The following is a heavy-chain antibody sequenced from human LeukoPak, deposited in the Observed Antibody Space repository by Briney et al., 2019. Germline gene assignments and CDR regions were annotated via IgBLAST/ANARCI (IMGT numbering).Heavy chain of an antibody. CDR3: AREGIVDAFDI. V-gene: IGHV1-46*01. J-gene: IGHJ3*02. CDR2: INPSGGST. D-gene: IGHD2/OR15-2a*01. CDR1: GYTFTSYY. Sequence: ASVTVSCTASGYTFTSYYMHWVRQAPGQGLEWMGIINPSGGSTSYAQKFQGRVTMTRDTSTSTVYMELSSLRSEDTAVYYCAREGIVDAFDIWGQGTMVTVSS.